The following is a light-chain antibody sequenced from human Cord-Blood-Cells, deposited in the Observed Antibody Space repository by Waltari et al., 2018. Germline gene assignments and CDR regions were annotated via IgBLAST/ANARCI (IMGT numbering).Light chain of an antibody. V-gene: IGLV2-8*01. CDR2: EVS. Sequence: SGSPGQSVTISCTGTSSDVGGYNYVSWYQQHPGKAPKLMIYEVSKRPSGVPDRFSGSKSGNTASLTVSGLQAEDEADYYCSSYAGSNNVVFGGGTKLTVL. J-gene: IGLJ2*01. CDR3: SSYAGSNNVV. CDR1: SSDVGGYNY.